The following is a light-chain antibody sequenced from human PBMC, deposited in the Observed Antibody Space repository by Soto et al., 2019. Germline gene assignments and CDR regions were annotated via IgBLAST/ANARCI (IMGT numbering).Light chain of an antibody. V-gene: IGKV1-12*01. CDR1: QDISSW. CDR3: QQADSFPVT. J-gene: IGKJ5*01. CDR2: AAS. Sequence: DIQMTQSPSSVSASLGDRVTIXXRASQDISSWLAWYQQKPGKAPELXIYAASSLQSGVPSRFSGSGSGTDFTLSISSLQPEDFATYYCQQADSFPVTFGQGTRLEI.